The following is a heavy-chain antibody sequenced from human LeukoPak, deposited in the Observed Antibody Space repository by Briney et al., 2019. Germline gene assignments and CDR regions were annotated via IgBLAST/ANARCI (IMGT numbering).Heavy chain of an antibody. CDR3: ARDYLAVANRPGY. J-gene: IGHJ4*02. CDR2: INAGNGNT. Sequence: ASVKVSCKASGYTFTSYAMHWVRQAPGQRLEWMGWINAGNGNTKYSQKFQGRVTITRDTSASTACMELSSLRSEDTAVYYCARDYLAVANRPGYWGQGTLVTVSS. CDR1: GYTFTSYA. D-gene: IGHD6-19*01. V-gene: IGHV1-3*01.